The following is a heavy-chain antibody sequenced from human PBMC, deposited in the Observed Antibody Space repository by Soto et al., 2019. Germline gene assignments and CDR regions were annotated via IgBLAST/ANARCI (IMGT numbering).Heavy chain of an antibody. V-gene: IGHV3-21*01. Sequence: EVQLVESGGGLVKPGGSLRLSCAASGFTFSSYSMNWVRQAPGKGLEWVSSISSSSSYIYYADSVKGRFTISRDNAKNSLYLQMNSLGDEDTAVYYCARDHTGLDYWGQGTLVTVSS. J-gene: IGHJ4*02. CDR2: ISSSSSYI. CDR3: ARDHTGLDY. CDR1: GFTFSSYS. D-gene: IGHD4-17*01.